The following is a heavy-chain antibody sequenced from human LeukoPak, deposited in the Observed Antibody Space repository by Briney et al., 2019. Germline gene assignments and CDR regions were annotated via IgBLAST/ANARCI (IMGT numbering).Heavy chain of an antibody. CDR1: GYSFTSYW. Sequence: GESLKISCKGSGYSFTSYWIGWVRQMPGKGLEWMGIIYPGDSDTRYSPSFQGQVTISADKSISTAYLQWSSLKASDTAMYYCARPMRGGGGSSSWHNDAFDIWGQGTMVTVSS. J-gene: IGHJ3*02. D-gene: IGHD6-13*01. CDR3: ARPMRGGGGSSSWHNDAFDI. V-gene: IGHV5-51*01. CDR2: IYPGDSDT.